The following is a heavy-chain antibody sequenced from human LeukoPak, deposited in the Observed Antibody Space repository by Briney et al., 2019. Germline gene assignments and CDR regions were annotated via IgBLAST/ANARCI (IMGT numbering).Heavy chain of an antibody. CDR2: ISSSGSTI. D-gene: IGHD3-3*01. CDR1: GFTFSDYY. V-gene: IGHV3-11*01. CDR3: ARDLEWPGNNWFDP. J-gene: IGHJ5*02. Sequence: PGGSLRLSCAASGFTFSDYYMSWIRQAPGKGLEWVSYISSSGSTIYYADSVKGRFTISRDNAKNSLYLQMNSLRAEDTAVYYCARDLEWPGNNWFDPWGQGTLVTVSS.